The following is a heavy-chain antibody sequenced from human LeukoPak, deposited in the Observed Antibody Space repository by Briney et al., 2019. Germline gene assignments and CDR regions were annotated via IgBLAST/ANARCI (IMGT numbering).Heavy chain of an antibody. D-gene: IGHD6-19*01. Sequence: ASVKVSCKASGYTFTGYYMHWVRQAPGQGLEWMGWINPNSGGTNYAQKFQGRVTMTRDTSISTAYMELSRLRSDDTAVYYCARDLRSGWYDGAGYFDYWGQGTLVTVSS. J-gene: IGHJ4*02. V-gene: IGHV1-2*02. CDR2: INPNSGGT. CDR3: ARDLRSGWYDGAGYFDY. CDR1: GYTFTGYY.